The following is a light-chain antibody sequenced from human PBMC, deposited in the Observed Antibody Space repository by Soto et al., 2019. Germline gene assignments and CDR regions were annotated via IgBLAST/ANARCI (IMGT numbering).Light chain of an antibody. V-gene: IGKV3D-20*02. CDR3: QQRSNGLT. Sequence: IVLTQSPGTLSLSPGERATLSCRASQSVSTLYMTWYQQKPGQAPRLLIYSAHTRAAGIPDRFSGTGSGTDFILIISGLEPEDSAVYYCQQRSNGLTFGGGTKVEIK. J-gene: IGKJ4*01. CDR1: QSVSTLY. CDR2: SAH.